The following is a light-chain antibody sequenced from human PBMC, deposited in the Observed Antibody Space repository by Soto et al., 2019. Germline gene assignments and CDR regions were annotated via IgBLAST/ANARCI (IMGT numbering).Light chain of an antibody. Sequence: DIEMTQSPSTLSASVGDRVTVTCRASQSIGNLLAWYQQKPGKAPNLLISDASNLEIGVPSRFSGSGSETEFTLTITSLQPEDFAVYYCQQYGSSPRTFGQGTKVEIK. CDR1: QSIGNL. CDR3: QQYGSSPRT. V-gene: IGKV1-5*01. J-gene: IGKJ1*01. CDR2: DAS.